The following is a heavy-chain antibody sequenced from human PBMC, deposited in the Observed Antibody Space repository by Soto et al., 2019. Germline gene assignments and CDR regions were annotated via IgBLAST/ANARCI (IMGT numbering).Heavy chain of an antibody. V-gene: IGHV3-30*18. Sequence: GGSLRLSCAASGFTFSSYGMHWVRQAPGKGPEWVAVISYDGSNKYYADSVKGRFTISRDNSKNTLYLQMNSLRAEDTAVYYCAKDPYGDYAHPSDYWGQGTLVTVSS. J-gene: IGHJ4*02. CDR2: ISYDGSNK. CDR1: GFTFSSYG. D-gene: IGHD4-17*01. CDR3: AKDPYGDYAHPSDY.